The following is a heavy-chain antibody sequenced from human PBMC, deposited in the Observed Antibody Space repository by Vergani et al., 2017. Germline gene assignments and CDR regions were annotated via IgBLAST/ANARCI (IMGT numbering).Heavy chain of an antibody. CDR3: ASLERDDHNWDLFDY. CDR2: ISGSGGST. V-gene: IGHV3-23*04. D-gene: IGHD1-1*01. Sequence: EVDLVESGGGLAQPGGSLRLSCEASGITFWKFGMHWVRQAPGKGLEWVSAISGSGGSTYYADSVKGRFTISRDNSKNTLYLQMNSLRAEDTAVYYCASLERDDHNWDLFDYWGQGTLVTVSS. J-gene: IGHJ4*02. CDR1: GITFWKFG.